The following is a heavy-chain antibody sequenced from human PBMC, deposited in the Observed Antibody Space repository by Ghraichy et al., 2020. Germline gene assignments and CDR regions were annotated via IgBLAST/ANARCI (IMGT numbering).Heavy chain of an antibody. J-gene: IGHJ4*02. CDR3: AIVWPHVQPTRTLDY. V-gene: IGHV1-2*02. CDR1: GYTFTGYY. CDR2: INPNSGGT. D-gene: IGHD5-18*01. Sequence: ASVKLSCKASGYTFTGYYMHWVRQAPGQGLEWMGWINPNSGGTNYAQKFQGRVTMTRDTSISTAYMEMSRLRSDDTAVYYCAIVWPHVQPTRTLDYWGQGTLVTVSS.